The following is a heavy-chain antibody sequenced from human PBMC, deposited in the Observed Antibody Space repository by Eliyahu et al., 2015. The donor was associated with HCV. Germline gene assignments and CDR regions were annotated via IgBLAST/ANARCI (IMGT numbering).Heavy chain of an antibody. CDR3: VRGGYVNSYLRLGLGTS. D-gene: IGHD3/OR15-3a*01. CDR2: ISGEXSGALT. V-gene: IGHV3-23*04. Sequence: EMQLVESGGGWAHPGGSLRLSCVXSGFDSTHQXXGWVXQTPGTGLXWLSVISGEXSGALTYYADSVRGRFIISRDSSKNAVFLQMASLRADDTGVYYCVRGGYVNSYLRLGLGTSWGQGTLVTVSS. J-gene: IGHJ5*02. CDR1: GFDSTHQX.